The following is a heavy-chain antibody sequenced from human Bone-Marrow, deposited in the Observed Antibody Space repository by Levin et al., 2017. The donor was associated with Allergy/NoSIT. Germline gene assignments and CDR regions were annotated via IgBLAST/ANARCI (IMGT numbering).Heavy chain of an antibody. CDR2: IYNSGTT. CDR1: GGSITSGSYY. V-gene: IGHV4-61*02. Sequence: SSETLSLTCSVSGGSITSGSYYWSWIRQPAGKGLEWIGRIYNSGTTNYNPSLKSRVTISIDTSKNQFSLKLRSVTAADTAVYYCARDRSGISWYYYMDVWGKGTTVTVSS. J-gene: IGHJ6*03. D-gene: IGHD3-10*01. CDR3: ARDRSGISWYYYMDV.